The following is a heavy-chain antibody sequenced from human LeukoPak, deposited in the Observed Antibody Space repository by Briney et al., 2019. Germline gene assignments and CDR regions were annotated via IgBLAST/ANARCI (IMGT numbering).Heavy chain of an antibody. CDR1: GGSISSSNW. D-gene: IGHD2-2*02. J-gene: IGHJ3*02. V-gene: IGHV4-4*02. CDR2: IYHSGST. Sequence: TSGTLSLTCAVSGGSISSSNWRCWVRQPPGKGLEWIGEIYHSGSTNYNPSLKSRVTISVDKSKNQFSLKLSSVTAADTAVYYCARTLDTPGAFDIWGQGTMVTVSS. CDR3: ARTLDTPGAFDI.